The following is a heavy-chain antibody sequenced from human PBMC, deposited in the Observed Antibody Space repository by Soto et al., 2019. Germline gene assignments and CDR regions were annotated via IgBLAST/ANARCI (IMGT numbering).Heavy chain of an antibody. CDR3: ARDYRSAGTTLNLLFDY. D-gene: IGHD1-7*01. CDR1: GYTFTGYY. J-gene: IGHJ4*02. V-gene: IGHV1-2*04. CDR2: INPNSGGT. Sequence: QVQLVQSGAEVKKPGASVKVSCKASGYTFTGYYMHWVRQAPGQGLEWMGWINPNSGGTNYAQKFQGWVTMTRDTSISTAYMELSRLRSDDTAVYYCARDYRSAGTTLNLLFDYWGQGTLVTVSS.